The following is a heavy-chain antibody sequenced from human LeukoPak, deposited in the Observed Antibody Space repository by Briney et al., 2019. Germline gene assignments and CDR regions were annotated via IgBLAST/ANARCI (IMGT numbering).Heavy chain of an antibody. CDR1: GYTFTSYY. J-gene: IGHJ5*02. CDR2: INPSGGST. D-gene: IGHD3-16*01. V-gene: IGHV1-46*01. CDR3: ARGDYYDGGGRNWFDP. Sequence: ASVKVSCKASGYTFTSYYMHWVRQAPGQGLEWMGIINPSGGSTSYAQKFQGRVTMTRDTSTSTVYMELSGLRSEDTAVYYCARGDYYDGGGRNWFDPWGQGTLVTVSS.